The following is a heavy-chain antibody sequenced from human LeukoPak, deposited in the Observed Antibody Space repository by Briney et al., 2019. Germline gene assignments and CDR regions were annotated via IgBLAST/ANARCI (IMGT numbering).Heavy chain of an antibody. Sequence: QPGGSLRLSCAASGFTFSDYGMHWVRQAPGKGLEWVAVIWYDGSNKNYADSVKGRFTISRDNSKNTLYLQMNSLRAEDTAVYYCARGHTIPGHYYYYGMDVWGQGTTVTVSS. CDR1: GFTFSDYG. J-gene: IGHJ6*02. D-gene: IGHD2-21*01. CDR3: ARGHTIPGHYYYYGMDV. CDR2: IWYDGSNK. V-gene: IGHV3-33*01.